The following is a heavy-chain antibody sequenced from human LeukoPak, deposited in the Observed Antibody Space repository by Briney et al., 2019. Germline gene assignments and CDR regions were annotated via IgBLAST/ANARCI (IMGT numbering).Heavy chain of an antibody. CDR3: ARDDMGNYYDSSGYY. Sequence: SETLSLTCTVSGGSISSSSYYWGWIRQPPGKGLEWIGSIYYSGSTYYNPSLKSRVTISVDTSKNQFSLKLSSVTAADTAVYYCARDDMGNYYDSSGYYWGQGALVTVSS. CDR1: GGSISSSSYY. D-gene: IGHD3-22*01. J-gene: IGHJ4*02. V-gene: IGHV4-39*07. CDR2: IYYSGST.